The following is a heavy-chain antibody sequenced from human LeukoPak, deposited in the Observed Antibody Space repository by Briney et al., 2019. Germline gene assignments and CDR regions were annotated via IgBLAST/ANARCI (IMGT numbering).Heavy chain of an antibody. CDR3: SRTRISGIDGFDP. CDR2: IRSKPYGGTT. CDR1: GFIFSDYG. D-gene: IGHD2-15*01. J-gene: IGHJ3*01. V-gene: IGHV3-49*03. Sequence: GGSLRLSCTASGFIFSDYGVNWFHQAPGKGLEWVAFIRSKPYGGTTEYAASVQGRFFISRDDSTSSVFLQMNSLKTEDTALYYCSRTRISGIDGFDPWGQGTMVTVSS.